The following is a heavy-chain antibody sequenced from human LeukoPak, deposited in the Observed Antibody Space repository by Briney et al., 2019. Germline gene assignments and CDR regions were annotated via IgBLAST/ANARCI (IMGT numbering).Heavy chain of an antibody. CDR1: GFTFSSYW. D-gene: IGHD6-19*01. Sequence: PGGSLRLSCAASGFTFSSYWMHWVRQAPGKGLVWVSRINSDGSSTSYADSVKGRFTISRDNAKNTLCLQMNSLRAEDTAVYYCARRDSSSGWDYWGQGTLVTVSS. CDR3: ARRDSSSGWDY. V-gene: IGHV3-74*01. CDR2: INSDGSST. J-gene: IGHJ4*02.